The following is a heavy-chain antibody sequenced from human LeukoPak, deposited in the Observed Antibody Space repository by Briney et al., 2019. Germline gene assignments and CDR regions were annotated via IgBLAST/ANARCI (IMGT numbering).Heavy chain of an antibody. CDR1: GGTFSSYA. D-gene: IGHD6-13*01. CDR3: ARGGRYSSSWYRFDY. CDR2: IIPIFGTA. Sequence: SVKVSCKASGGTFSSYAISWVRHAPGKGLEWMGGIIPIFGTANYAQKFQGRVTITADESTSTAYMELSSLRSEDTAVYYCARGGRYSSSWYRFDYWGQGTLVTVSS. V-gene: IGHV1-69*01. J-gene: IGHJ4*02.